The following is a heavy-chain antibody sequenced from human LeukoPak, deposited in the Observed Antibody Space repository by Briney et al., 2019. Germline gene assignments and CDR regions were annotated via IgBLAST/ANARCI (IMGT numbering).Heavy chain of an antibody. CDR1: GFTFDDYA. CDR3: AKGGDISSGWYGYFDY. CDR2: ISWNSGSI. V-gene: IGHV3-9*01. Sequence: GRSLSLSCAASGFTFDDYAMHWVRQAPGKGLEWVSGISWNSGSIGYADSVKGRFAISRDNAKNSLYLQMNSLRAEDTALYYCAKGGDISSGWYGYFDYWGQGTLVTVSS. D-gene: IGHD6-19*01. J-gene: IGHJ4*02.